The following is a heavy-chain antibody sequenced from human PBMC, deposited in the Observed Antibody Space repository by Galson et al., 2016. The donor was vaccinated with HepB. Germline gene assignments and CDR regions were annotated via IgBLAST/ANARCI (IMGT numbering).Heavy chain of an antibody. D-gene: IGHD3-10*01. V-gene: IGHV4-4*02. CDR2: IYHSGST. Sequence: ETLSLTCAVSGGSISSSNWWSWVRQPPGKGLEWIGEIYHSGSTNYNPSLKSRVTISVDKSKNQFSLKQSSVTAADTAVYYCARVVYGSGSHNWFDPWGQGTLVTVSS. CDR1: GGSISSSNW. J-gene: IGHJ5*02. CDR3: ARVVYGSGSHNWFDP.